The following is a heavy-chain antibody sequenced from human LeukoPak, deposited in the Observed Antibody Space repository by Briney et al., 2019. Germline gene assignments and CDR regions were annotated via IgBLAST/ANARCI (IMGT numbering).Heavy chain of an antibody. J-gene: IGHJ3*02. CDR3: AKDRSRDYGDYLPDAFDI. V-gene: IGHV3-30*18. CDR1: GFTFSSYG. Sequence: AGGSLRLSCAASGFTFSSYGMHWVRQAPGKGLEWVAVISYDGSNKYYADSVKGRFTISRDNSKNTLYLQMNSLRAEDTAVYYCAKDRSRDYGDYLPDAFDIWGQGTMVTVSS. CDR2: ISYDGSNK. D-gene: IGHD4-17*01.